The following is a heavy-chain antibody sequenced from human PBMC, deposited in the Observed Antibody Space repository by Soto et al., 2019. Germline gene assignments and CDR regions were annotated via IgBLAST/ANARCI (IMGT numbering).Heavy chain of an antibody. Sequence: PGGSLRLSCVASGFTFSSYWMHWVRQAPGKGLVWVSRINGDGSITRYADSVKGRFTISRDNTKNTLYVQMSSLRAEDTAVYYCGSSNWGSRVAPWGQGALVTVSS. CDR2: INGDGSIT. D-gene: IGHD7-27*01. V-gene: IGHV3-74*01. J-gene: IGHJ5*02. CDR1: GFTFSSYW. CDR3: GSSNWGSRVAP.